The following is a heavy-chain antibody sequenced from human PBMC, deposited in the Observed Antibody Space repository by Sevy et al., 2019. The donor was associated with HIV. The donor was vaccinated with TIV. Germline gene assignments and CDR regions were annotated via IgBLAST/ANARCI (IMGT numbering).Heavy chain of an antibody. V-gene: IGHV3-66*01. Sequence: GGSLRLSCAASGFTVSSNYMSWVRQAPGKGLEWVSVICSGGSTYYAYSVKGRFTISRDNSKNTLYLQMNSLRAEDTAVYYCARGPRGSGWYFRGVRPFDYWGHGTLVTVSS. CDR2: ICSGGST. J-gene: IGHJ4*01. D-gene: IGHD6-19*01. CDR1: GFTVSSNY. CDR3: ARGPRGSGWYFRGVRPFDY.